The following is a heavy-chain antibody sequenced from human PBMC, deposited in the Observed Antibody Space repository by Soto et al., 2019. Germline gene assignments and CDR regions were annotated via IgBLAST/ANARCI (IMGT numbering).Heavy chain of an antibody. J-gene: IGHJ3*02. CDR2: INHSGST. D-gene: IGHD3-10*01. V-gene: IGHV4-34*01. Sequence: QVQLQQWGAGLLKPSETLSLTCAVYGGSFSGYYWSWIRQPPGKGLEWIGEINHSGSTNYNPSLKSRVTISVDTSKNQFSLKLSSVTAADTAVYYCARIRLLWFGNDAFDIWGQGTMVTVSS. CDR1: GGSFSGYY. CDR3: ARIRLLWFGNDAFDI.